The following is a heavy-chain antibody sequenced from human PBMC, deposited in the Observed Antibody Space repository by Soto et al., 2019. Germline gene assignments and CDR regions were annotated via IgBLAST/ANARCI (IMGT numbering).Heavy chain of an antibody. J-gene: IGHJ6*02. V-gene: IGHV5-51*01. CDR2: IYPGDSDT. CDR3: ARLVGTAMVTYYYGMDV. Sequence: PGESLKISCKGSGYSFTSYWIGWVRQMPGKGLEWMGIIYPGDSDTRYSPSFQGQVTISAGKSISTAYLQWSSLKASDTAMYYCARLVGTAMVTYYYGMDVWGQGTTVTVSS. CDR1: GYSFTSYW. D-gene: IGHD5-18*01.